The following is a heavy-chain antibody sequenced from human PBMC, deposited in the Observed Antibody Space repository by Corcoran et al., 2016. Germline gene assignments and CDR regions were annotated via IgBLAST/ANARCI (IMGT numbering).Heavy chain of an antibody. D-gene: IGHD3-22*01. CDR3: AKEFHSSGYGAYFDY. Sequence: QVQLVESGGGVVQPGGPLSLSCPASGFTFRDYGMQWVRQAPGKGLEWVAVISDAGSPEYYADSVKGRFTISRDNSKNTLFLQMSSLRAEEPTVYYCAKEFHSSGYGAYFDYWGQGALVTGSS. V-gene: IGHV3-30*18. CDR1: GFTFRDYG. J-gene: IGHJ4*02. CDR2: ISDAGSPE.